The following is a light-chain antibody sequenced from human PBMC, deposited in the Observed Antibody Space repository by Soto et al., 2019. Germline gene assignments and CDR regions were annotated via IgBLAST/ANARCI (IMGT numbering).Light chain of an antibody. CDR2: GAS. CDR3: QQYNDFQYT. Sequence: EIVLTQSPVTLSLSPGERATLSCRASQSVSSSYLAWYQQKPGQAPRLLIYGASSRATGIPDRFSGSGSGTDFPLTIISLQPVDSATYFCQQYNDFQYTFGPGTKLEI. V-gene: IGKV3-20*01. CDR1: QSVSSSY. J-gene: IGKJ2*01.